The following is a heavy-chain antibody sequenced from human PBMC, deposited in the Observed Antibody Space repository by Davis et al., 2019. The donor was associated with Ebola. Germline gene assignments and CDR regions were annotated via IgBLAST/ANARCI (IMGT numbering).Heavy chain of an antibody. CDR3: AIQEYGLFDY. CDR1: GFTFSSYS. J-gene: IGHJ4*02. Sequence: GESLKISCAASGFTFSSYSMNWVRQAPGKRLEWVAVISYDGSNKYYADSVKGRFTISRDNSKNTLYLQMNSLRAEDTAVYYCAIQEYGLFDYWGQGTLVTVSS. D-gene: IGHD2-2*01. CDR2: ISYDGSNK. V-gene: IGHV3-30*03.